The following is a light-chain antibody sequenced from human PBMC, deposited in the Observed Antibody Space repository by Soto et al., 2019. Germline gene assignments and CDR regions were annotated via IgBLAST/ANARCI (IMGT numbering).Light chain of an antibody. CDR1: QYINTR. J-gene: IGKJ1*01. CDR3: HQRQSWPRT. Sequence: EIVLTQSPATLSSFPGDRVTLSCRASQYINTRLALYQHRPGQAPRLLIYQTSIRAAGIPARFSASGTGTDFTITISDVQPEDFAVYYCHQRQSWPRTFGQGTKVDIK. CDR2: QTS. V-gene: IGKV3-11*01.